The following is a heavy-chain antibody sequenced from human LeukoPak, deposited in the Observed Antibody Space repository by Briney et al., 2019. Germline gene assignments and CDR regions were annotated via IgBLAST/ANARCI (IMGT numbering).Heavy chain of an antibody. Sequence: GGSLRLSCAASGFTFSSYAMSWVRQAPGKGLEWVSAISGSGGSTYYADSVKGRFTISRDNSKNTLYPQMNSLRAEDTAVYYCAKDSDSSSWYGGTWFDPWGQGTLVTVSS. V-gene: IGHV3-23*01. CDR2: ISGSGGST. CDR3: AKDSDSSSWYGGTWFDP. J-gene: IGHJ5*02. CDR1: GFTFSSYA. D-gene: IGHD6-13*01.